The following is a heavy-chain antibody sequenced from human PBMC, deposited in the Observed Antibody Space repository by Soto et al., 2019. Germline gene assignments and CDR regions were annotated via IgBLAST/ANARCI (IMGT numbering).Heavy chain of an antibody. CDR2: IRSKAYGGTT. J-gene: IGHJ4*02. D-gene: IGHD1-26*01. CDR1: GFTFGDYA. Sequence: EVQLVESGGGLVKPGRSLRLSCTASGFTFGDYAMSWFRQAPGKGLEWVGFIRSKAYGGTTEYAASVKGRFTISRDDSKSIAYLQMNSLKTEDTAVYYCTRGGSYPLGPFDYWGQGTLVTVSS. CDR3: TRGGSYPLGPFDY. V-gene: IGHV3-49*05.